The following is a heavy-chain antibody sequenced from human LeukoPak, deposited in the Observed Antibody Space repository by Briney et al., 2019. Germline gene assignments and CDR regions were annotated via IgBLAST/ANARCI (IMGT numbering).Heavy chain of an antibody. Sequence: PAETLSLTCTVSGGSISSYYWSWIRQPPGKGLEWIGHMYYSGSTNYNASLKSRVTISVDTSKNQFSLKLSSVTAADTAVYYCARFVAYYDILTGYSGYYYGMDVWGQGTTVTVSS. CDR3: ARFVAYYDILTGYSGYYYGMDV. CDR2: MYYSGST. D-gene: IGHD3-9*01. CDR1: GGSISSYY. V-gene: IGHV4-59*12. J-gene: IGHJ6*02.